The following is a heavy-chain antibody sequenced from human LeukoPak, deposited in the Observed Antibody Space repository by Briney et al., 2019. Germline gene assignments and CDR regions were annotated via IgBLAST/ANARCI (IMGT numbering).Heavy chain of an antibody. CDR1: GFTFSSYA. J-gene: IGHJ4*02. Sequence: GGSLRLSCAASGFTFSSYAINWVRQAPGKGLEWVSAISGSGSSTYYADSVKGRFTISRDSSKNTLYLQMNSLRAEDTAVYYCANPPAGYWGQGTLVTVSS. CDR2: ISGSGSST. CDR3: ANPPAGY. D-gene: IGHD6-13*01. V-gene: IGHV3-23*01.